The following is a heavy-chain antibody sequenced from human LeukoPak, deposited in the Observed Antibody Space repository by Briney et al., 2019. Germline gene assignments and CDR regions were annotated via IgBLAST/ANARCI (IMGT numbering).Heavy chain of an antibody. CDR3: ASGTIVVVPAAINY. D-gene: IGHD2-2*02. CDR2: IYYSGST. CDR1: GGSISSSSYY. Sequence: SETLSLTCTVSGGSISSSSYYWGWIRQPPGKGLEWIGSIYYSGSTYYNPSLKSRVTISVDTSKNQFSLKLSSVTAADTAVYYCASGTIVVVPAAINYWGRGTLVTVSS. V-gene: IGHV4-39*07. J-gene: IGHJ4*02.